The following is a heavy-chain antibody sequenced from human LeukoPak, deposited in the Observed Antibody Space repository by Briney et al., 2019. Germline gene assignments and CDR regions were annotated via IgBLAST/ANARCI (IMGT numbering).Heavy chain of an antibody. D-gene: IGHD3-10*01. CDR2: VSFEGSNK. J-gene: IGHJ4*02. CDR1: GFTFSRYG. V-gene: IGHV3-30*18. CDR3: AKDMGYYYGSGSYPPENDY. Sequence: PGGSLRLSCAASGFTFSRYGMHWVRQAPGKGLEWVADVSFEGSNKYYADSVKGRFTISRDNSKNTLSLQMNSLRAEDTAVYYCAKDMGYYYGSGSYPPENDYWGQGTLVTVSS.